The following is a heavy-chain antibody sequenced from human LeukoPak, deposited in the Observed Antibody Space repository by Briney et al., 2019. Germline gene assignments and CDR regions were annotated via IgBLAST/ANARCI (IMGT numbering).Heavy chain of an antibody. J-gene: IGHJ5*02. CDR3: AAAYDSRGCWFDP. CDR1: GGSISSSSYY. Sequence: SETLSLTRTVSGGSISSSSYYWGWIRQPPGKGLEWIGSIYYSGSTNYNPSLKSRVTISVDTSKNQFSLKLSSVTAADTAVYYCAAAYDSRGCWFDPWGQGTLVTVSS. D-gene: IGHD3-22*01. CDR2: IYYSGST. V-gene: IGHV4-39*07.